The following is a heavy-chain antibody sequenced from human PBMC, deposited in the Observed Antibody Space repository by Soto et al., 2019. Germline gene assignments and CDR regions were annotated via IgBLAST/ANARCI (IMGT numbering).Heavy chain of an antibody. D-gene: IGHD2-8*01. Sequence: SETLSLTCSVSGGSISSGYYYWSWIRQPPGKGLEWIGNIYYSGNTYYNPSLKSRLIISIDTSKNQFSLKLSSVTAADTAVYYCARQGYCSNGVCFGWFDPWGQGTLVTVSS. V-gene: IGHV4-30-4*02. CDR2: IYYSGNT. CDR1: GGSISSGYYY. CDR3: ARQGYCSNGVCFGWFDP. J-gene: IGHJ5*02.